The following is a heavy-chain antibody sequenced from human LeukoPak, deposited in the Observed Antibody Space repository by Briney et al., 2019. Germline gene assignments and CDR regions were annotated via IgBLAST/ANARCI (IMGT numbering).Heavy chain of an antibody. J-gene: IGHJ4*02. Sequence: PGGSLRLSCAASGFTFTTYWMHWVRRAPGKGLEWVSRIKGDEMTTNYADSVEGRFTISRDNAKNTVYLEINSLRAEDTAVYYCARGGLFAYYFDYWGQGTLVTVSS. D-gene: IGHD3-10*02. CDR2: IKGDEMTT. CDR1: GFTFTTYW. V-gene: IGHV3-74*01. CDR3: ARGGLFAYYFDY.